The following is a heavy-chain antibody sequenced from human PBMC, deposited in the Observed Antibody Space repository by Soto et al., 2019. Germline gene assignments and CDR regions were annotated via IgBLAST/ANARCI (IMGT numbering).Heavy chain of an antibody. J-gene: IGHJ6*03. CDR1: GGSFSGYY. V-gene: IGHV4-34*01. CDR3: ARGFSPYCSGGSCYFKEGGANMDV. CDR2: INHSGST. D-gene: IGHD2-15*01. Sequence: SETLSLTCAVYGGSFSGYYWSWIRQPPGKGLEWIGEINHSGSTNYNPSLKSRVTISVDTSKNQFSLKLSSVTAADTAVYYCARGFSPYCSGGSCYFKEGGANMDVWGKGTTVTVSS.